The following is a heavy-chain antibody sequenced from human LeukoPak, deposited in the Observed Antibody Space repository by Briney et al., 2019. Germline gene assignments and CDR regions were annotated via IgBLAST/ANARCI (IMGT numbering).Heavy chain of an antibody. V-gene: IGHV3-11*06. Sequence: PGGSLRLSCEASGFIFSDYYMSWIRQAPGKGLEWVSYISASSGYTKYADSVKGRFTISRDNAKNSVYLQMNSLRADDTAVYYCGGNWPPTWLDPWGQGTPVTVSS. CDR2: ISASSGYT. CDR1: GFIFSDYY. CDR3: GGNWPPTWLDP. J-gene: IGHJ5*02.